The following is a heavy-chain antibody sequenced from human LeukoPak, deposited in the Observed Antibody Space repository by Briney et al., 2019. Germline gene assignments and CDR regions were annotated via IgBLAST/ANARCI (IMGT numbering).Heavy chain of an antibody. D-gene: IGHD3-3*01. Sequence: PGGSLRLSCGASGFTFSSYSMSCVRQDPGKGLEWVSAISGSGGSTYYADSVKGRFTISRDNSKNTLYLQMNSLRAEDTAVYYCAKGYDFWSGYFDYWGQGTLVTISS. V-gene: IGHV3-23*01. CDR2: ISGSGGST. J-gene: IGHJ4*02. CDR3: AKGYDFWSGYFDY. CDR1: GFTFSSYS.